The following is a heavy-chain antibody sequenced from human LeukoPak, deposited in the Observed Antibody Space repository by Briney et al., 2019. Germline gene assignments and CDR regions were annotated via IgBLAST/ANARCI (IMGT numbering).Heavy chain of an antibody. V-gene: IGHV3-23*01. CDR2: INH. CDR3: ASTGYCRGGSCPFDY. Sequence: PGGSLRLSCAASGFTFSNYAMSWVRQAPGKGLEWVSAINHNADSVKGRFTSSRDNSKKMLYLEMNSLRAEDTAVYYCASTGYCRGGSCPFDYWGQGILVTVSS. CDR1: GFTFSNYA. D-gene: IGHD2-15*01. J-gene: IGHJ4*02.